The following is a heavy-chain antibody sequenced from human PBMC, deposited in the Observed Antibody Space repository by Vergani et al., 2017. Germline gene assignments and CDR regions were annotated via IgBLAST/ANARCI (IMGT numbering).Heavy chain of an antibody. V-gene: IGHV1-69*01. CDR2: IIPIFGTA. Sequence: QVQLVQSGAEVKKPGSSVKVSCKASGGTFSSYAISWVRQAPGQGLEWMGGIIPIFGTANYAQKFQGRVTITADESTSTAYMELSSLRSEDTAVYYCARCDPYYDYVWGSYRPYFDYWGQGTLVTVSS. CDR1: GGTFSSYA. J-gene: IGHJ4*02. D-gene: IGHD3-16*02. CDR3: ARCDPYYDYVWGSYRPYFDY.